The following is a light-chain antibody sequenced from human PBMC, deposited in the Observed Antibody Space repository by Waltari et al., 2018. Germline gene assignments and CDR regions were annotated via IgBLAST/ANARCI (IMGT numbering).Light chain of an antibody. V-gene: IGKV1-NL1*01. Sequence: DIQMTQSPSSLSASVGDRVTITCRAGQVISNSLAWYQQKAGKAPKVLLYAASRLQIGVPSRFSGSGSGTGYTLTISSLQPEDFATYYCQQYYSPPLTFGQGTKVEIK. J-gene: IGKJ1*01. CDR1: QVISNS. CDR3: QQYYSPPLT. CDR2: AAS.